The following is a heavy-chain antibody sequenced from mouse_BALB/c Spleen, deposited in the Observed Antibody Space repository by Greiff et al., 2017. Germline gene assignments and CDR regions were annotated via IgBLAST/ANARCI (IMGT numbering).Heavy chain of an antibody. J-gene: IGHJ3*01. V-gene: IGHV7-3*02. CDR2: IRNKANGYTT. CDR3: ARDTSYGYWFAY. Sequence: EVMLVESGGGLVQPGGSLRLSCATSGFTFTDYYMSWVRQPPGKALEWLGFIRNKANGYTTEYSASVKGRFTISRDNSQSILYLQMNTLRAEDSATYDCARDTSYGYWFAYWGQGTLVTVSA. D-gene: IGHD1-2*01. CDR1: GFTFTDYY.